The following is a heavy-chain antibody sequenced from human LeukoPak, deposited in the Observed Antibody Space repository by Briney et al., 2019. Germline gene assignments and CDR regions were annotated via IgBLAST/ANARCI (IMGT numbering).Heavy chain of an antibody. CDR3: TRGGRSTSYYWYY. CDR1: GFTFSSYS. V-gene: IGHV3-21*01. J-gene: IGHJ4*02. D-gene: IGHD1-26*01. Sequence: GGSLRLSCAASGFTFSSYSMNWVRQAPGQGLEWVSSISSSSSYIYYADSVKGRFTISRDNAKNSLYLHMNSLRAEDTAVYYCTRGGRSTSYYWYYWGQGTLVTVSS. CDR2: ISSSSSYI.